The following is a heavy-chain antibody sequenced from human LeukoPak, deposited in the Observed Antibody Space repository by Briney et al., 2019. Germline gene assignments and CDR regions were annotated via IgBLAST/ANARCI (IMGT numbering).Heavy chain of an antibody. CDR1: GFIFKNYG. Sequence: GGSLRLSCEASGFIFKNYGMHWVRQAPGKGLEWVAIIWYDGSNEYYAESVEGRFTISRDNSKNTLYLQMNSLRAEDTAIYYCAKAGRLQAVAGWIDYWGQGTLVTVS. CDR2: IWYDGSNE. D-gene: IGHD6-19*01. V-gene: IGHV3-33*06. CDR3: AKAGRLQAVAGWIDY. J-gene: IGHJ4*02.